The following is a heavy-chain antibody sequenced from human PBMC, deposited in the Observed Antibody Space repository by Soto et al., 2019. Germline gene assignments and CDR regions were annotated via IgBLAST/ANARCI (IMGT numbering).Heavy chain of an antibody. CDR1: GGSFSGYY. Sequence: QVQLQQWGAGLLKPSETLSLTCAVYGGSFSGYYWSWIRQPPGKGLEWIGEINHSGSTNYNPSLKSRVNISVDTSKNQFSLKLSSVTAADTAVYYCARGEGGHFDYWGQGTLVTVSS. CDR3: ARGEGGHFDY. V-gene: IGHV4-34*01. D-gene: IGHD3-16*01. J-gene: IGHJ4*02. CDR2: INHSGST.